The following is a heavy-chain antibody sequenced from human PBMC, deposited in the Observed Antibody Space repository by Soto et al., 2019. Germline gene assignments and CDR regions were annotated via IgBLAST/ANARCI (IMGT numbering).Heavy chain of an antibody. J-gene: IGHJ4*02. D-gene: IGHD3-10*01. CDR2: ISGSGGRT. Sequence: EVQLLDSGGGSVQPGGSLRLSCAASGFPFINYAMHWVRQAPGKGLEWVSAISGSGGRTYYGDSVKGRFTISRDNSKDTLYLHMNRLTAEDTAVYFCAKEGVRDSSISLYFFDQWGQGTLDTVSS. CDR1: GFPFINYA. V-gene: IGHV3-23*01. CDR3: AKEGVRDSSISLYFFDQ.